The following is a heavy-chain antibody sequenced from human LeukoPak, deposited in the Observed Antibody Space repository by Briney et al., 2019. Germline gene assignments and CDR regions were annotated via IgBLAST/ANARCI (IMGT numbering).Heavy chain of an antibody. V-gene: IGHV3-23*01. CDR3: VRDRFYSFDY. CDR2: ISGSGKST. J-gene: IGHJ4*02. Sequence: GGSLRLSCAASGFTFSSYAMSWVRQAPGKGLEWVSAISGSGKSTYYADSVKGRFTISRDNSKNSLYLQMNSLRGEDTAVYYCVRDRFYSFDYWGQGTLVTVSS. CDR1: GFTFSSYA.